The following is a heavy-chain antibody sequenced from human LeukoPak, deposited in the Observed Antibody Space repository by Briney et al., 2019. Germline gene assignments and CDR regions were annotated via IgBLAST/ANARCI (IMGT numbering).Heavy chain of an antibody. V-gene: IGHV3-23*01. Sequence: GGSLRLSCAASGFTFSSCPMTWVRQAPGKGLEWVSAITSSGSTYYADSVKGRFTISRDNSKNTLYLQMNSLRAEDAAVYYCAKYTSRWDEDYWGQGSLVTVSS. CDR2: ITSSGST. CDR3: AKYTSRWDEDY. CDR1: GFTFSSCP. J-gene: IGHJ4*02. D-gene: IGHD6-13*01.